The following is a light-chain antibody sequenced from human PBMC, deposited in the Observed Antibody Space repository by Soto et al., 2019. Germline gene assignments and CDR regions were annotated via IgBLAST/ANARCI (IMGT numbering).Light chain of an antibody. CDR3: QQYYITPRT. V-gene: IGKV4-1*01. J-gene: IGKJ1*01. CDR2: GAS. CDR1: QTVLYSSNNRNQ. Sequence: QFPVSPAASIGKTATINCKSSQTVLYSSNNRNQLAWYQQRPGQAPKLLFSGASTRASGVPDRFSASGSGTDFTLSIGSLQAEDVAVYYCQQYYITPRTFGQGTKVAIK.